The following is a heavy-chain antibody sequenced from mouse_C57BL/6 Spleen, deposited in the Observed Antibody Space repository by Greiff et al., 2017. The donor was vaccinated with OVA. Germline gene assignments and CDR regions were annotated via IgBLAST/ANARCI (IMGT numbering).Heavy chain of an antibody. D-gene: IGHD1-1*01. CDR1: GYTFTDYY. J-gene: IGHJ2*01. CDR2: ISPGSGST. Sequence: VKLMESGPELVKPGASVKISCKASGYTFTDYYINWVKQRPGQGLEWIGWISPGSGSTYYNEKFKGKATLTVDTSSSTADMLLSSLTSEDSAVYVCARVPITTVEYYFDYWGQGTTLTVSS. V-gene: IGHV1-75*01. CDR3: ARVPITTVEYYFDY.